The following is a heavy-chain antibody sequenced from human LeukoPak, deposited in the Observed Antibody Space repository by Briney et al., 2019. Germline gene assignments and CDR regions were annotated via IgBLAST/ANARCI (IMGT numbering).Heavy chain of an antibody. V-gene: IGHV1-18*01. CDR1: GYTFTSYA. J-gene: IGHJ4*02. D-gene: IGHD4-11*01. CDR2: ISGKT. CDR3: ARDRWPAVASTNYFEY. Sequence: GASVKVSCKASGYTFTSYAMNWVRQAPGQGLEWMGWISGKTNYAQKFQGRVTMTTDTSTSTAYMELRSLRSDDTAVYYCARDRWPAVASTNYFEYWGQGTLVTVSS.